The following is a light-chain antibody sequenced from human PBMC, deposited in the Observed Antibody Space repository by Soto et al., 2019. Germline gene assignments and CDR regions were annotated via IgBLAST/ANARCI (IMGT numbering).Light chain of an antibody. CDR3: SSYTTSSTRVV. CDR1: SSDVGTYNF. J-gene: IGLJ2*01. V-gene: IGLV2-14*01. Sequence: QSVLTQPASVSGSPGQSITVSCTGTSSDVGTYNFVSWYQQHPGKAPKLMIYDVNNRPSGVSNRFSGSKSGNTASLTISGLQAEDEADYYCSSYTTSSTRVVFGGGTKLTVL. CDR2: DVN.